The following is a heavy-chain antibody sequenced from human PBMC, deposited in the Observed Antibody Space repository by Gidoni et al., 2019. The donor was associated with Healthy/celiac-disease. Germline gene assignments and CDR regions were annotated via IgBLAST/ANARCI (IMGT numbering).Heavy chain of an antibody. V-gene: IGHV3-23*01. CDR2: ISGSGGST. D-gene: IGHD4-17*01. CDR3: AKDHPWEPSYGDYGAYYYGMDV. CDR1: GFTFSSYA. Sequence: VQLLESGGGLVQPVGCLSLSCAASGFTFSSYAMSWVRQAPGKGLEWVSAISGSGGSTYYADSVKGRFTISRDNSKNTLYLQMNSLRAEDTAVYYCAKDHPWEPSYGDYGAYYYGMDVWGQGTTVTVSS. J-gene: IGHJ6*02.